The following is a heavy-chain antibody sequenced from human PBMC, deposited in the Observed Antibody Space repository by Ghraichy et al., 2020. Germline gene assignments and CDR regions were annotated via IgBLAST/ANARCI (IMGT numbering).Heavy chain of an antibody. Sequence: SETLSLTCTVSGGSISSYYWSWIRQPPGKGLEWIGYIYTSGSTNYNPSLKSRVTISVDTSKNQFSLKLSSVTAADTAVYYCAGTLEEWYYYGMDVWGQGTTVTVSS. CDR2: IYTSGST. J-gene: IGHJ6*02. CDR1: GGSISSYY. CDR3: AGTLEEWYYYGMDV. D-gene: IGHD3-16*01. V-gene: IGHV4-4*09.